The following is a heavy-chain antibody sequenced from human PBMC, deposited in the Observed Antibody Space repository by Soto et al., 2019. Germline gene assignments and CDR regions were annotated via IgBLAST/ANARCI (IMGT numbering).Heavy chain of an antibody. CDR3: ARGGGGVDYGDYVHWYFDL. D-gene: IGHD4-17*01. J-gene: IGHJ2*01. Sequence: QVQLVQSGAEVKKPGCSVKGSCKASGCTFNSYTISWVRQAPGHGLEWMGRIIPILGIAHYAQKFQGRVTITADKSASTAYMELSSLRSEDTAVYYCARGGGGVDYGDYVHWYFDLWGRGTLVTVSS. CDR2: IIPILGIA. CDR1: GCTFNSYT. V-gene: IGHV1-69*02.